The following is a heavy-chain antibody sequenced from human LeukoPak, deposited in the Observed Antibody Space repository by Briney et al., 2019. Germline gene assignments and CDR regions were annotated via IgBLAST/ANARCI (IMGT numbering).Heavy chain of an antibody. CDR1: GFTFSSFA. D-gene: IGHD1-26*01. CDR3: AKDVGKWESLHFFDY. CDR2: ISGSGAST. J-gene: IGHJ4*02. V-gene: IGHV3-23*01. Sequence: GGSLRLSCAASGFTFSSFALSWVRQAPGKGLEWISGISGSGASTYYADSVKGRFTISRDDSRNTLYLQMNSLRGDDTAVYYCAKDVGKWESLHFFDYWGQGTLVTVSS.